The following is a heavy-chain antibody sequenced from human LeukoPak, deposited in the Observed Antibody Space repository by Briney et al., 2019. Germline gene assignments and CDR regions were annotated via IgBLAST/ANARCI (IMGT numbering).Heavy chain of an antibody. D-gene: IGHD3-22*01. V-gene: IGHV4-4*02. Sequence: SETLSLTCAVSGGSIDSNNWWSWVRQPPGKGLEWIGEIYHSGSTNYNPSLKSRVTISVDKSKKQFSLKLSSVTAADTAVYYCCRVACDSGFCNVDYWGQGTLVPVTS. J-gene: IGHJ4*02. CDR2: IYHSGST. CDR3: CRVACDSGFCNVDY. CDR1: GGSIDSNNW.